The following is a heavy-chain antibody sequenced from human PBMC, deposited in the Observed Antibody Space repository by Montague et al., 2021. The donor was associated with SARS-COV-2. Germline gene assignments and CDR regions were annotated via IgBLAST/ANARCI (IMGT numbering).Heavy chain of an antibody. V-gene: IGHV4-39*07. CDR2: IYYSGST. CDR3: ARKGSGRGYYYYGMDV. Sequence: SETLSLTCTVSGGSISSSSYYWGWIRQPPGKGLEWIGSIYYSGSTYYNPSLKSRVTISVDTSKNQFSLKLSSVTAADTAVYYCARKGSGRGYYYYGMDVWGQGTTVTVSS. CDR1: GGSISSSSYY. D-gene: IGHD3-10*01. J-gene: IGHJ6*02.